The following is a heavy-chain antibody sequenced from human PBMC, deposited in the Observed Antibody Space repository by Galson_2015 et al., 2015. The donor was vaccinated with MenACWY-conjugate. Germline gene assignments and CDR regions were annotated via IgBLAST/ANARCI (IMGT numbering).Heavy chain of an antibody. CDR2: IYYSGST. CDR1: GGSISSSSYY. CDR3: AGHDRTAPARSGAFDI. V-gene: IGHV4-39*01. D-gene: IGHD2-2*01. Sequence: SETLSLTCTVSGGSISSSSYYWDWIRQPPGRGLEWIGTIYYSGSTYYNSSLKSRVTISVDTSQNQFSLNLSSVTAADTAMYYCAGHDRTAPARSGAFDIWGRGTMATVSS. J-gene: IGHJ3*02.